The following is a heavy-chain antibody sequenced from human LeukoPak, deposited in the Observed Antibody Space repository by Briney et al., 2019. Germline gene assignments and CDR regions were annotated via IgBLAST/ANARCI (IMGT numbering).Heavy chain of an antibody. D-gene: IGHD3-10*01. CDR2: IYYSGST. Sequence: SETLSLTCTVSGGSISSSSYYWGWIRQPPGKGLEWIGSIYYSGSTYYNPSLKSRVTISVDTSKNQFSLKLSSVTAADTAVYYCARHHPFGELLYGMDVWGQGTTVTVSS. J-gene: IGHJ6*02. CDR1: GGSISSSSYY. CDR3: ARHHPFGELLYGMDV. V-gene: IGHV4-39*07.